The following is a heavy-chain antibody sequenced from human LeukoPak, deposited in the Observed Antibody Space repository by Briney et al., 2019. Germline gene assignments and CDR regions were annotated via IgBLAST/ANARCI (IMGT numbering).Heavy chain of an antibody. D-gene: IGHD5-18*01. CDR2: IKTNTDGGTT. CDR3: TRGTWIQLWLADY. V-gene: IGHV3-15*01. CDR1: GFTYINAC. J-gene: IGHJ4*02. Sequence: PGGAQRLSCAASGFTYINACMSWVRQAPRTGLEWVGHIKTNTDGGTTDYAAPVKGRFTISRDDSKNTLYLQMNSLKTEDTALYYCTRGTWIQLWLADYWGQGTLVTVSS.